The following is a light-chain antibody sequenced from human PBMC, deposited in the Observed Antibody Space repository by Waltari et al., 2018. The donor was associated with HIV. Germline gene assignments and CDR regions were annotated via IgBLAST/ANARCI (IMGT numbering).Light chain of an antibody. V-gene: IGLV2-14*01. CDR3: SSYTSSSTLVV. CDR2: EVS. CDR1: SSDVGGYHS. J-gene: IGLJ2*01. Sequence: QSALTQPASVSGSPGQSITISCTGTSSDVGGYHSVSWYQQHPGKAPKLMIHEVSNRPSGVSNRFSGSKSGNTASLTISGLQAEDEADYYCSSYTSSSTLVVFGGGTKLTVL.